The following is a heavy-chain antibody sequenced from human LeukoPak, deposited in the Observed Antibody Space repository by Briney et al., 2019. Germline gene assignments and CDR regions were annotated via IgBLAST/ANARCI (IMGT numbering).Heavy chain of an antibody. V-gene: IGHV3-48*01. Sequence: GGSLRLSCAASGFTFTTNAMSWVRQAPGKGLEWVSYITSSSSTIYYADSVKGRFTISRDNSKNTLYLQMNSLRAEDTAVYYCARELYYGSGSHTFDYWGQGTLVTVSS. J-gene: IGHJ4*02. CDR1: GFTFTTNA. CDR2: ITSSSSTI. CDR3: ARELYYGSGSHTFDY. D-gene: IGHD3-10*01.